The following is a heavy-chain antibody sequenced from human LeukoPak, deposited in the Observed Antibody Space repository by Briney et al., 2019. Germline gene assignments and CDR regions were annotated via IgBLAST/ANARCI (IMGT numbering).Heavy chain of an antibody. V-gene: IGHV4-59*01. D-gene: IGHD1-26*01. CDR1: GGSISSYY. J-gene: IGHJ4*02. CDR3: AREDLMVGAHFDY. CDR2: IYYSGST. Sequence: PSETLSLTCTVSGGSISSYYWSWIRQPPGKGLEWIGYIYYSGSTNYNPSLKSRVTISVDTSKNQFSLKLSSVTAADTAVYYCAREDLMVGAHFDYWGQGTLVTVSS.